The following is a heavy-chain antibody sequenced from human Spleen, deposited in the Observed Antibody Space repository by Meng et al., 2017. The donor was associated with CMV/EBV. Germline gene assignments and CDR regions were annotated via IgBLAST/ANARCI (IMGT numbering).Heavy chain of an antibody. V-gene: IGHV4-34*01. J-gene: IGHJ4*02. CDR2: ISDREST. CDR1: GTPFTGYY. CDR3: TRGYRGTPNDF. D-gene: IGHD3-10*01. Sequence: SETLSLTCTVYGTPFTGYYWTWIRQSPGKGLEWIGEISDRESTNYQSSLKSRVTISIDWPRNQLSLRLTSLTAADSAIYYCTRGYRGTPNDFWGQGAPVTVPQ.